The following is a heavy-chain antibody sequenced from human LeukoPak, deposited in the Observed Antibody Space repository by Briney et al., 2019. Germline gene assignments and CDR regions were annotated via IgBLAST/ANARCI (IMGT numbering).Heavy chain of an antibody. CDR2: INPSGGST. CDR3: ARPDSSGYSFDY. D-gene: IGHD3-22*01. CDR1: GYTFTSYY. J-gene: IGHJ4*02. Sequence: ASVKVSCKASGYTFTSYYMHWVRQAPGQGLEWMGIINPSGGSTSYAQKFQGRVTMTGDTSTGTVYMELSSLRSEDTAVYYCARPDSSGYSFDYWGQGTLVTVSS. V-gene: IGHV1-46*01.